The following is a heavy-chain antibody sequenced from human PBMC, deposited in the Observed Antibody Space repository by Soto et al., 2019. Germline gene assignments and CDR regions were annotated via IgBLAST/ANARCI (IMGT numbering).Heavy chain of an antibody. CDR1: GYTFTGYY. D-gene: IGHD6-19*01. J-gene: IGHJ4*02. Sequence: ASVKVSCKASGYTFTGYYMHWVRQAPGQGREWMGWINPNSGGTNYAQKFQGRVTMTRDTSISTAYMELSRLRSDDTAVYYCARGPSTAVAGKGNYFDYWGQGXLVTVSS. V-gene: IGHV1-2*02. CDR3: ARGPSTAVAGKGNYFDY. CDR2: INPNSGGT.